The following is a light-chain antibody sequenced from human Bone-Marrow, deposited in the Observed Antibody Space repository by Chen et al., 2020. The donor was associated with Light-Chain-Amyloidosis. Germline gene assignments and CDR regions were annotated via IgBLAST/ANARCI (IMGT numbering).Light chain of an antibody. Sequence: DIVMTQAPVSLPVTPGQPASISCKSSQSLLLGDGKTYLEWYLQQPGPSPQLLLYEVSNRFSGVPDRFSGSGSGTDFTLKISRVETEDVGIYYCMQTRDLPFTFGGGTKVEIK. CDR2: EVS. CDR3: MQTRDLPFT. J-gene: IGKJ4*01. CDR1: QSLLLGDGKTY. V-gene: IGKV2D-29*02.